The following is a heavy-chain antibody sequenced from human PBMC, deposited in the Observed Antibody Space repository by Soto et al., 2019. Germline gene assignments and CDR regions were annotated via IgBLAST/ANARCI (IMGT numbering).Heavy chain of an antibody. Sequence: GGSLRLSCAASGFTFRSFGMFWVRQAPGKGLEWVGVISYDGSNQYYADSVKGRFIITRDNSENTLYLQINSLRPEDTAVYYCARDPNIVLVPAALRYYYYYYGMDVWGQGTTGTVSS. J-gene: IGHJ6*02. CDR2: ISYDGSNQ. D-gene: IGHD2-2*01. CDR3: ARDPNIVLVPAALRYYYYYYGMDV. CDR1: GFTFRSFG. V-gene: IGHV3-30*03.